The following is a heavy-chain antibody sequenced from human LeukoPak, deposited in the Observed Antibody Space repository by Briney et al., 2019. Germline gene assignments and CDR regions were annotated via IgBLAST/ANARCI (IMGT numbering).Heavy chain of an antibody. Sequence: GGSLRLSCAASGFTFSSYAMSWVRQAPGKGLEWVSAISGSGGSTYYADSVKGRFTISRDNYKNTLYLQMNSLRAEDTAVYYCAKIPRSTIFGVVIKGGNWFDPWGQGTLVTVSS. V-gene: IGHV3-23*01. CDR2: ISGSGGST. D-gene: IGHD3-3*01. CDR1: GFTFSSYA. CDR3: AKIPRSTIFGVVIKGGNWFDP. J-gene: IGHJ5*02.